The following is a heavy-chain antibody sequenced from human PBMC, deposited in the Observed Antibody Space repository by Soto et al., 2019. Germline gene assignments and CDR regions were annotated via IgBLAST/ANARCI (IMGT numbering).Heavy chain of an antibody. J-gene: IGHJ6*02. V-gene: IGHV1-69*01. D-gene: IGHD2-2*01. CDR2: IIPISGTA. CDR1: GGTFSSYA. CDR3: ARSQGSSTSLEIYYYYYYGMDV. Sequence: QVQLVQSGAEVKKPGSSVKVSCKASGGTFSSYAISCVRQAPGQGLEWMGGIIPISGTANYAQKFQGRVTITADESTSTAYMELSSLRSADTAVYYCARSQGSSTSLEIYYYYYYGMDVWGQGTTVTVSS.